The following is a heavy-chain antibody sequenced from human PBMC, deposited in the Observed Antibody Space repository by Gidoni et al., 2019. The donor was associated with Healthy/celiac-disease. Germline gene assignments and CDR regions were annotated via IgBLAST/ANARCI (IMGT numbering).Heavy chain of an antibody. J-gene: IGHJ5*02. D-gene: IGHD2-15*01. V-gene: IGHV4-34*01. CDR1: GGSFSGYY. Sequence: QVQLQQWGAGLLKPSETLSLTCAVYGGSFSGYYWSWIRQPPGKGLEWIGEINHSGSTNYNPSLKSRVTISVDTSKNQFSLKPSSVTAADTAVYYCARVNVVVVAADSGFDPWGQGTLVTVSS. CDR2: INHSGST. CDR3: ARVNVVVVAADSGFDP.